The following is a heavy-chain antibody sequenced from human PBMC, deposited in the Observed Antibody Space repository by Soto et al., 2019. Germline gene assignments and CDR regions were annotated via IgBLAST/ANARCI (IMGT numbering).Heavy chain of an antibody. Sequence: KESGPTLVKPTQTLTLTCTFSGFSLNTRAVVVGWIRQAPGKALEWLALINWNDDERYSPSLKDRLTITKDTSKNHVVLTMTNIGPVDTATYYCAHRHDLGGFDIWGQGTAVTVSS. V-gene: IGHV2-5*01. CDR2: INWNDDE. CDR3: AHRHDLGGFDI. D-gene: IGHD2-15*01. J-gene: IGHJ3*02. CDR1: GFSLNTRAVV.